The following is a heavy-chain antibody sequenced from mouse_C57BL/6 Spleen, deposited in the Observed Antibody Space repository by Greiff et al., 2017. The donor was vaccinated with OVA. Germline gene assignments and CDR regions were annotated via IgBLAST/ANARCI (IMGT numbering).Heavy chain of an antibody. Sequence: EVKVEESGGGLVQPGGSMKLSCVASGFTFSNYWMNWVRQSPEKGLEWVAQIRLKSDNYATHYAESVKGRFTISRDDSKSSVYLQMNNLRAEDTGIYYCTNYYGSSFFAYWGQGTLVTVSA. CDR2: IRLKSDNYAT. CDR1: GFTFSNYW. CDR3: TNYYGSSFFAY. D-gene: IGHD1-1*01. J-gene: IGHJ3*01. V-gene: IGHV6-3*01.